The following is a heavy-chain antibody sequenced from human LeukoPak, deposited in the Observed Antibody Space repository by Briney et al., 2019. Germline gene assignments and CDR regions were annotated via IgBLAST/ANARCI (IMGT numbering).Heavy chain of an antibody. D-gene: IGHD3-10*01. J-gene: IGHJ6*03. V-gene: IGHV4-39*07. Sequence: SETLSLTCTVSGGSISSRMSYWGWTRQPPGKGLEWIGTISNSGSISYNPSLKSQVTISVDTSKNQFSLNLSSVTAADTAVYYCASSGAGDRYYYYMDVWGKGTTVTVSS. CDR2: ISNSGSI. CDR1: GGSISSRMSY. CDR3: ASSGAGDRYYYYMDV.